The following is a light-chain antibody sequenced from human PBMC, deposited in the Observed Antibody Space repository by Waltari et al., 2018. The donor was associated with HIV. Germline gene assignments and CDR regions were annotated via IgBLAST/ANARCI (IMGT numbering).Light chain of an antibody. Sequence: QSALTQPASVSGSPGQSITISCTGTITDIGTYNHVSWYQHHAGRAPTLLIYAVNNRPSGVSTRFSASKSGNTASLTISGLQSDDEADYYCSSYASGDTLVMFGGGTKVTVL. J-gene: IGLJ3*02. V-gene: IGLV2-14*03. CDR3: SSYASGDTLVM. CDR1: ITDIGTYNH. CDR2: AVN.